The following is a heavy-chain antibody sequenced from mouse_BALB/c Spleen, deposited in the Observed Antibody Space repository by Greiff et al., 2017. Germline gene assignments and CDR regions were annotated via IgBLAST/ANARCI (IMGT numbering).Heavy chain of an antibody. CDR2: IWAGGST. D-gene: IGHD2-3*01. V-gene: IGHV2-9*02. Sequence: QVQLKQSGPGLVAPSQSLSITCTVSGFSLTSYGVHWVRQPPGKGLEWLGVIWAGGSTNYNSALMSRLSISKDNSKSQVFLKMNSLQTDDTAMYYCARDEGWLLRGMDYWGQGTSVTVSS. J-gene: IGHJ4*01. CDR3: ARDEGWLLRGMDY. CDR1: GFSLTSYG.